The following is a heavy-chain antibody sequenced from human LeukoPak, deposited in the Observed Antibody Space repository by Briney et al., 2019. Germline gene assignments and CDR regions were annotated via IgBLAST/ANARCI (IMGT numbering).Heavy chain of an antibody. D-gene: IGHD3-22*01. V-gene: IGHV3-53*01. CDR1: GFTLSSYW. Sequence: GGSLRLSCATSGFTLSSYWMHWVRQAPGKGLEWVSVIYSGGSTYYADSVKGRFTISRDNSKNTLYLQMNSLRAEDTAVYYCARESRVNYYDSSGYLDYWGQGTLVTVSS. J-gene: IGHJ4*02. CDR3: ARESRVNYYDSSGYLDY. CDR2: IYSGGST.